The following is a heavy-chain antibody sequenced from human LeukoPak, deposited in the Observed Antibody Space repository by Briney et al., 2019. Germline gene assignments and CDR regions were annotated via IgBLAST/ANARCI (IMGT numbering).Heavy chain of an antibody. CDR1: GYSFTSYW. V-gene: IGHV5-51*01. CDR3: AKRDYGDYDFFDY. Sequence: GESLKISCKGSGYSFTSYWIGWVRQMPGKGLELMGIIYPGDSDTRYSPSFQGQVTISADKSISNAYLQWSSLKASDTAMYYCAKRDYGDYDFFDYWGQGTLVTVSS. D-gene: IGHD4-17*01. J-gene: IGHJ4*02. CDR2: IYPGDSDT.